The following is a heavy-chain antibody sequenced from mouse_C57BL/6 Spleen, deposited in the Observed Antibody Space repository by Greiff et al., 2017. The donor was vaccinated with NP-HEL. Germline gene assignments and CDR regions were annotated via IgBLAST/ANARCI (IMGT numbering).Heavy chain of an antibody. V-gene: IGHV1-64*01. Sequence: QVQLQQPGAELVKPGASVKLSCKASGYTFTSYWMHWVKQRPGQGLEWIGLIHPNSGSTNYNQKFKSKATLTVDKSSSTAYMQLSSLTSEDSAVYCCTSYQYDEAMDYWGQGTSVTVSS. CDR1: GYTFTSYW. CDR2: IHPNSGST. CDR3: TSYQYDEAMDY. J-gene: IGHJ4*01. D-gene: IGHD2-12*01.